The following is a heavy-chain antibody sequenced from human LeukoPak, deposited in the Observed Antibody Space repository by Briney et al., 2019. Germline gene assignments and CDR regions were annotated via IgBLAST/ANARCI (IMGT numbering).Heavy chain of an antibody. CDR1: GLTSSNAW. J-gene: IGHJ3*02. CDR2: IKSKTDGGTR. D-gene: IGHD4/OR15-4a*01. CDR3: TTFDYAAFLI. Sequence: GGSLRLSCAVSGLTSSNAWMSWVRQAPGKGLEWVGRIKSKTDGGTRDYAAPVKGRFTISRDDSKNTLYLQMNSLKTEDTAVYYCTTFDYAAFLIWGQGTMVTVSS. V-gene: IGHV3-15*01.